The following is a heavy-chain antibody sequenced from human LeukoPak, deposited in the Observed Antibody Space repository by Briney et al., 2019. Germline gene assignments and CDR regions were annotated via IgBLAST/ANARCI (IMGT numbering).Heavy chain of an antibody. CDR1: GGSISSSSYY. D-gene: IGHD3-22*01. Sequence: PSETLSLTCTVAGGSISSSSYYWGWLRQPPGKGLEWIGDINPSGSTYYNPSLKSRLTISVDTSKNQFSLKLRSVTAADTCVYYCARRRHDITMIFVVMTSVSYYLDVWGNGATVTVS. J-gene: IGHJ6*03. CDR3: ARRRHDITMIFVVMTSVSYYLDV. V-gene: IGHV4-39*07. CDR2: INPSGST.